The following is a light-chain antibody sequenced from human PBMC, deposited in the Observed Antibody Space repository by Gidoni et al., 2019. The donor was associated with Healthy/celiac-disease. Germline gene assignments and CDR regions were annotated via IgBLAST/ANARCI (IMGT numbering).Light chain of an antibody. CDR3: QQYYSYPLT. Sequence: AIRLTQSPSSFSASTGDRVTITCRASTGISSYLDWYQQKPGKAPKLLIYAASTWQSGVPSRFSGSGSGTDFTLTISSLQTEDCATYYCQQYYSYPLTCGGGTKVEIK. V-gene: IGKV1-8*01. CDR1: TGISSY. CDR2: AAS. J-gene: IGKJ4*01.